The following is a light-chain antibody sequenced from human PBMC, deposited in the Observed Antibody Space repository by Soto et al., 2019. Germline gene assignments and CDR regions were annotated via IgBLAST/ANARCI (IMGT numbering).Light chain of an antibody. CDR2: KAS. J-gene: IGKJ1*01. Sequence: DIQLTQSPSFLSASVGGRVTITCRASQSISSWLAWYQQKPGKAPKLLIYKASSLESGVPSRFSGSGSGTEFTLTISSLQPDDFATYYCQQYNSYSRTLGQGTKVDTK. CDR3: QQYNSYSRT. V-gene: IGKV1-5*03. CDR1: QSISSW.